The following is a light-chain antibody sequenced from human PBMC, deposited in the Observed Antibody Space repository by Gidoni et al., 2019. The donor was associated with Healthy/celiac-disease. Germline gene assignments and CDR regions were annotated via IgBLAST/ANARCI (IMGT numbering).Light chain of an antibody. J-gene: IGKJ4*01. V-gene: IGKV3-11*01. CDR1: QSVSSY. CDR2: AAS. CDR3: QQRRNWPPEIT. Sequence: IVLTQSPATLSLSPGERATLSCRASQSVSSYLAWDQQKPGQAPRRLIYAASNRATGIPARFSGSGSGTDFTLTISSLEPEDVAVYYCQQRRNWPPEITFGGGTKVEIK.